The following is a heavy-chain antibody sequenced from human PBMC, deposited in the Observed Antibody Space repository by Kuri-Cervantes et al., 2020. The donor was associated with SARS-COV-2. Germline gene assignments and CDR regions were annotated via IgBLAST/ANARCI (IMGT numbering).Heavy chain of an antibody. D-gene: IGHD1-26*01. V-gene: IGHV3-23*01. Sequence: GESLKISCAASGFTFSSYAMAWVRQAPGKGLEWVSTISGSGGSTYYADSVKGRFTISRDNSKNTLYLQMNSLSAEDTAVYFCAKTDVGWGANFDYWGQGTLVTVSS. CDR2: ISGSGGST. CDR3: AKTDVGWGANFDY. CDR1: GFTFSSYA. J-gene: IGHJ4*02.